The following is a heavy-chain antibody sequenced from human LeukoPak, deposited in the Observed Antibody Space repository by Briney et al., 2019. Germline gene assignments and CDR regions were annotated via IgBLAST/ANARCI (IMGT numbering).Heavy chain of an antibody. CDR1: GGSFSGYY. J-gene: IGHJ5*02. D-gene: IGHD2-21*01. CDR2: INHSGST. Sequence: SETLSLTCAVYGGSFSGYYWSWIRQPPGKGLEWIGEINHSGSTNYNPSLKSRVTISVDTSKNQFSLKLSSVTAADTAVYYCAGGAYLRRYNWFDPWGQGTLVTVSS. CDR3: AGGAYLRRYNWFDP. V-gene: IGHV4-34*01.